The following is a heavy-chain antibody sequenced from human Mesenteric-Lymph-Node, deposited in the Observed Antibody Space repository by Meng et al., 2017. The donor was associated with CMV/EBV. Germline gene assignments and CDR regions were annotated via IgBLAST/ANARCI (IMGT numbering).Heavy chain of an antibody. J-gene: IGHJ4*02. CDR2: IYYSGST. CDR3: ARASLEVY. Sequence: SETLSLTCTVSGGSVSSGSYYWSWIRQPPGKGLEWIGSIYYSGSTYYNPSLKSRVTISVDTSKNQFSLKLSSVTAADTAVYYCARASLEVYWGQGTLVTVSS. V-gene: IGHV4-39*07. D-gene: IGHD1-1*01. CDR1: GGSVSSGSYY.